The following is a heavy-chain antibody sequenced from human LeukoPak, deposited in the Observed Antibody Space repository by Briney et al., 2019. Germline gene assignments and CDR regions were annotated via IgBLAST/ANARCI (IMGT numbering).Heavy chain of an antibody. CDR1: GGSISSGGYS. V-gene: IGHV4-30-4*07. CDR3: ARVNWSGYDFRGAFDI. Sequence: SETLSLTCAVSGGSISSGGYSWSWIRQPPGKGLEWIGYIYHNGSTYYNPSLKSRVTISEDTSKNQFSLKLSSVTAADTAVYYCARVNWSGYDFRGAFDIWGQGTMVTVSS. CDR2: IYHNGST. D-gene: IGHD5-12*01. J-gene: IGHJ3*02.